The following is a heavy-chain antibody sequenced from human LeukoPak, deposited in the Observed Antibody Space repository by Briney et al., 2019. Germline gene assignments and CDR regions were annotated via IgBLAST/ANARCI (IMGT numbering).Heavy chain of an antibody. Sequence: GGSLRLSCAASGFTFDDYTMHWVRQAPGKGLEWVSLISWDGGSTYYADSVKGRFTISGDNSKNSLYLQMNSLRTEDTALYYCAKEKGYSYGLLDYWGQGTLVTVSS. V-gene: IGHV3-43*01. CDR1: GFTFDDYT. CDR3: AKEKGYSYGLLDY. CDR2: ISWDGGST. D-gene: IGHD5-18*01. J-gene: IGHJ4*02.